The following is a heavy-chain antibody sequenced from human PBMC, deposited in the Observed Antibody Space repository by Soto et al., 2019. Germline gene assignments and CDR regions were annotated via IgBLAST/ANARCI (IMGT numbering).Heavy chain of an antibody. CDR3: AREGYSSRWGRNWFDP. D-gene: IGHD6-13*01. V-gene: IGHV4-34*01. Sequence: QVQLQQWGAGLLKPSETLSLTCAVYGGSFSGYYWSWIRQPPGKGLEWIGEINHSGSTNYNPSLKSRVTISVDTSKNQFSLKLSSATAADTAVYYCAREGYSSRWGRNWFDPWSQGTLVTVSS. CDR2: INHSGST. J-gene: IGHJ5*02. CDR1: GGSFSGYY.